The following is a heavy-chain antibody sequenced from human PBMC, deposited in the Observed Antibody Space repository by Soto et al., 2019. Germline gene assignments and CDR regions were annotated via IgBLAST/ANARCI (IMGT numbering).Heavy chain of an antibody. J-gene: IGHJ5*02. D-gene: IGHD3-16*02. CDR2: ISHSGIT. CDR3: ARVLRCWFDP. CDR1: GGSITSANW. V-gene: IGHV4-4*02. Sequence: PSETLSLTCAVSGGSITSANWWTWVRQPPGGGLEWIGEISHSGITNYNPSLKSRVTMSVDKTKNDVSLKLTSVTAADTAVYYFARVLRCWFDPWGQGTPVTVSS.